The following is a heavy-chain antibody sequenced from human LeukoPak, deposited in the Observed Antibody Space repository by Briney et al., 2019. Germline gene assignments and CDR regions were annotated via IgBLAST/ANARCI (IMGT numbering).Heavy chain of an antibody. D-gene: IGHD6-19*01. Sequence: PGGSLRLSCTASGYTFSDYGMHWVRQAPGKGLEWLSVISYSGVVKFYADSVKGRFTISRDNSKNTLYLQMNNLADEDTAVYYCARDLDSSGLVAYWGQGTLVTVSS. CDR1: GYTFSDYG. V-gene: IGHV3-30*03. J-gene: IGHJ4*02. CDR3: ARDLDSSGLVAY. CDR2: ISYSGVVK.